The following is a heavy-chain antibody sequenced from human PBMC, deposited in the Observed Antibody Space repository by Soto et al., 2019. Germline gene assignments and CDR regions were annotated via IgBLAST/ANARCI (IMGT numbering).Heavy chain of an antibody. CDR3: ARAGGYCSGGSCYSPAYYYGMDV. V-gene: IGHV4-4*02. Sequence: SETLSLTCAVSGGSISSSSWWSWVRQPPGKGLEWIGEIYHSGSTNYNPSLKSRVTISVDKSKNQFSLKLSSVTAADTAVYYCARAGGYCSGGSCYSPAYYYGMDVWGQGTTVTVSS. J-gene: IGHJ6*02. CDR1: GGSISSSSW. D-gene: IGHD2-15*01. CDR2: IYHSGST.